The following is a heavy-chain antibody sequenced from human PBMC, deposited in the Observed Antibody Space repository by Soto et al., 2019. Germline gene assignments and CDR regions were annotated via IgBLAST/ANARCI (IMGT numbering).Heavy chain of an antibody. Sequence: SETLSLTCTVSGGSISSSSYYWGWIRQPPGKGLEWIGSIYYSGSTYYNPSLKSRVTISVDTSKNQFSLKLSSVTAADTAVYYCAETRFYDSSGQKGGWGQGTLVTVSS. D-gene: IGHD3-22*01. CDR3: AETRFYDSSGQKGG. CDR1: GGSISSSSYY. V-gene: IGHV4-39*01. CDR2: IYYSGST. J-gene: IGHJ4*02.